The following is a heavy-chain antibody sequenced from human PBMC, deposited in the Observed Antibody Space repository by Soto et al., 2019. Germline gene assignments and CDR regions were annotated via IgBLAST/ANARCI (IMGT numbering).Heavy chain of an antibody. CDR2: INPSARSA. V-gene: IGHV1-46*04. J-gene: IGHJ4*02. CDR3: ARDNSAANGVLDH. Sequence: ASVKVSCKASGYTFTNYYLHRVRQAPGQGLEWVGMINPSARSASYAQKLRGRLTMDRDTSTTTMYMELSRLTFEDTAVYFCARDNSAANGVLDHWGQGTLVTVSS. CDR1: GYTFTNYY. D-gene: IGHD1-1*01.